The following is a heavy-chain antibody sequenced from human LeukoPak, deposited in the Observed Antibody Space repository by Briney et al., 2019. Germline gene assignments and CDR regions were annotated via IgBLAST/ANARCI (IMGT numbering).Heavy chain of an antibody. CDR1: GGSISSRSYY. D-gene: IGHD3-22*01. J-gene: IGHJ6*02. CDR3: ARGDYDTSGYYYYYYGMDV. V-gene: IGHV4-39*01. Sequence: SGTLSLTCAVSGGSISSRSYYWGWIRQPPGKGLEWIGSIYHSGSTYYNPSLKSRVTISVDTSKNQFSLKLSSVTAADTAVYYCARGDYDTSGYYYYYYGMDVWGQGTTVTVSS. CDR2: IYHSGST.